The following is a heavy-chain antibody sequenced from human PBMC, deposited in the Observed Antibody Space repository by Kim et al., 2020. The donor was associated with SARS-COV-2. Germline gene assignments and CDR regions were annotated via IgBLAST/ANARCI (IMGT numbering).Heavy chain of an antibody. Sequence: SETLSLTCAVSGGSMSGYYWTWIRQPPGKGLEWIGYIYSSGSTNYNPSLRSRVTISVDTSKNQFSLKLNSVTAAETAVYYCARIDYYDRSGSYYMSYF. D-gene: IGHD3-22*01. CDR3: ARIDYYDRSGSYYMSYF. CDR2: IYSSGST. V-gene: IGHV4-59*01. CDR1: GGSMSGYY. J-gene: IGHJ4*03.